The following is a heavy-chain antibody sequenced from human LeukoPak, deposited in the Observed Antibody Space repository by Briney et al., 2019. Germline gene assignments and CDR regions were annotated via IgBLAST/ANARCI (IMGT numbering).Heavy chain of an antibody. CDR1: GYTFTSYG. J-gene: IGHJ4*02. CDR3: ARKGMVYASPFDY. V-gene: IGHV1-18*01. CDR2: ISPYSGNT. D-gene: IGHD2-8*01. Sequence: AASVKVSCKASGYTFTSYGVSWVRQAPGQGLEWMGWISPYSGNTNYAQKLQGRVTMSTDTSTSTAYMELRSLRSDDTAVYYCARKGMVYASPFDYWGQGTLVTVSS.